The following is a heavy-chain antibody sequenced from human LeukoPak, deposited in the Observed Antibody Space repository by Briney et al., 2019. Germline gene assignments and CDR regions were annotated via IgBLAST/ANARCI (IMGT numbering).Heavy chain of an antibody. CDR1: GFTFSSYG. CDR2: IWYDGSNK. CDR3: ARWETDY. V-gene: IGHV3-33*01. Sequence: GRSLRLSCAASGFTFSSYGMHWIRQAPGKGLEWVAVIWYDGSNKYYADSVKGRFTIYRDNSKNTLYLQMNSLRAEDTAVYYCARWETDYWVQGTLVTVSS. J-gene: IGHJ4*02. D-gene: IGHD1-26*01.